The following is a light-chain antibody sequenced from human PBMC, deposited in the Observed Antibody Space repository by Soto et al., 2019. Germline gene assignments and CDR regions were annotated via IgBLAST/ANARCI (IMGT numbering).Light chain of an antibody. CDR2: SNN. Sequence: QSVLTQPPSASGTPGQRVTISCSGRSSNIGTNTVNWYQQLPGTAPKLLIYSNNQRPSGVPDRFSGSKSGTSASLAISGLQSEDEADYYCAAWDDSLSGPVFGGGTQLTVL. CDR1: SSNIGTNT. J-gene: IGLJ7*01. CDR3: AAWDDSLSGPV. V-gene: IGLV1-44*01.